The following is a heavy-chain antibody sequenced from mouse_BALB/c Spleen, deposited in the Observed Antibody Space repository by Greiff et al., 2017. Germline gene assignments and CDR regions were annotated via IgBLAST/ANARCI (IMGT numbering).Heavy chain of an antibody. CDR1: GFTFSSYG. Sequence: EVQRVESGGGLVQPGGSLKLSCAASGFTFSSYGMSWVRQTPDKRLELVATINSNGGSTYYPDSVKGRFTISRDNAKNTLYLQMSSLKFEDTAMYYCARESYYAMDYWGQGTSVTVSS. J-gene: IGHJ4*01. V-gene: IGHV5-6-3*01. CDR3: ARESYYAMDY. CDR2: INSNGGST.